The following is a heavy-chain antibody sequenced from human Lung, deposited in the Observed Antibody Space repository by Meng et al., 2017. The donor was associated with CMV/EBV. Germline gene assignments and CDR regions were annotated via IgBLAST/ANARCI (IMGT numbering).Heavy chain of an antibody. J-gene: IGHJ5*02. CDR1: GYTFTAYY. CDR3: ARSIAVVIATLDP. V-gene: IGHV1-2*02. D-gene: IGHD2-21*01. Sequence: ASVXVSCKASGYTFTAYYLHWVRQAPGQGLEWMGWINPNTGDTNYAQKFQGRVTMTRDTSISTAYMELSSLTSDDTAVYYCARSIAVVIATLDPWGQGTLVTVSS. CDR2: INPNTGDT.